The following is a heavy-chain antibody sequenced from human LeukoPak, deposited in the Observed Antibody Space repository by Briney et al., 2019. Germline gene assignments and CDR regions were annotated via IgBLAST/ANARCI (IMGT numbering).Heavy chain of an antibody. J-gene: IGHJ2*01. Sequence: SETLSLTCSVSGGSISSYSWNWIRQPAGKGLEWIGRFYTSGTTNYNPSLKSRITMSIDTSKKQVYLKVRSVTAADTAVYYCARTVVTLDWYFDLWGRGTLVSVSS. D-gene: IGHD4-23*01. CDR3: ARTVVTLDWYFDL. CDR2: FYTSGTT. CDR1: GGSISSYS. V-gene: IGHV4-4*07.